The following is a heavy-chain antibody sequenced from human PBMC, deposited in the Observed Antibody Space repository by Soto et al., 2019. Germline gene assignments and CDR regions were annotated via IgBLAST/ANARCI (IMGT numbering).Heavy chain of an antibody. Sequence: EVQLVESGGDLVKPGGSLRLSCAASGFTFSNAWMNWVRQAPGKGLEWVGRIKSKTDGGTTDYAAPVKGRFTISRDDSKTTLYLQMNSLKTEDTAVYYCTTDSYYDILTGYFGPLYGMDVWGQGTTVTVSS. V-gene: IGHV3-15*07. CDR1: GFTFSNAW. D-gene: IGHD3-9*01. CDR2: IKSKTDGGTT. CDR3: TTDSYYDILTGYFGPLYGMDV. J-gene: IGHJ6*02.